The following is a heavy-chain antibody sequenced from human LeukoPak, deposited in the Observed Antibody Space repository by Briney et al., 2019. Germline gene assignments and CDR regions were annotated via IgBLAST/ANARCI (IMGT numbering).Heavy chain of an antibody. CDR1: GYTFTTYY. J-gene: IGHJ6*03. D-gene: IGHD1-26*01. V-gene: IGHV1-24*01. CDR2: FDPEDGET. Sequence: ASVKVSCKASGYTFTTYYMHWVRQAPGKGLEWQGGFDPEDGETIYAQKFQGRVTMTEDTSTDTAYMELSSLRSEDTAVYYCATVSGSYQSQDYYYYMDVWGKGTTVTISS. CDR3: ATVSGSYQSQDYYYYMDV.